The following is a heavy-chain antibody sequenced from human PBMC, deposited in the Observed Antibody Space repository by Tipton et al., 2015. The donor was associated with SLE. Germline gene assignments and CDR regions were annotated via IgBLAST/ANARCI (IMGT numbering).Heavy chain of an antibody. CDR3: AGGSDAFTL. D-gene: IGHD5-12*01. CDR2: IYYSGST. Sequence: TLSLTCTVSGGSISSYYWSWIRQPPGKGLEWIGYIYYSGSTNYNPSLKSRVTITVDTSKNQFSVKLSSVTAADTAVYYCAGGSDAFTLWGQGTMVTVSS. J-gene: IGHJ3*01. CDR1: GGSISSYY. V-gene: IGHV4-59*01.